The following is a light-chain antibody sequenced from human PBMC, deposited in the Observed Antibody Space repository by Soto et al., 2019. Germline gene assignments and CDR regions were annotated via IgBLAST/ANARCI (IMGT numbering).Light chain of an antibody. CDR2: DVS. CDR3: QHCNRHSVS. CDR1: QSISNW. V-gene: IGKV1-5*01. Sequence: EILMTQSPSTLSASVGDRATITCRASQSISNWLAWYQQKPGQAPRLLIYDVSGWPSGVPARFSGSGSTTEFILIISMVHADVVASYYYQHCNRHSVSFGQGTKVDIK. J-gene: IGKJ1*01.